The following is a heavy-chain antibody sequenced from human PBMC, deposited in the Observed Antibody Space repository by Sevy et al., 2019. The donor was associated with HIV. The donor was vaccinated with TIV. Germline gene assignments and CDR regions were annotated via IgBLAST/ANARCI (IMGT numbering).Heavy chain of an antibody. V-gene: IGHV3-23*01. CDR2: IRGGGGCT. CDR1: GFTFSNYA. Sequence: GGSLRLSCVASGFTFSNYAMSWVRQAPGKGLEWVSAIRGGGGCTYYADSVKGRFTISRDNSKNTLYLQMNSLRAEDTALYYCAKDYEFGSGSLMGLFDYWGQGTLVTVSS. D-gene: IGHD3-10*01. CDR3: AKDYEFGSGSLMGLFDY. J-gene: IGHJ4*02.